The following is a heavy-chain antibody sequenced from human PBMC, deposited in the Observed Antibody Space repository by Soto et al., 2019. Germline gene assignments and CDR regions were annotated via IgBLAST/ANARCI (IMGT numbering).Heavy chain of an antibody. J-gene: IGHJ4*02. CDR2: IFYNGTA. Sequence: XAILSLTCSVSGGSFSSGSFHWSWIRQPPGKGLQFIGSIFYNGTANYSPSLKNRVSISIDTSQSQFFLQLISVAAADTAVYYCARIGGWYDIDFWGQGSLVTVSS. D-gene: IGHD6-19*01. V-gene: IGHV4-61*01. CDR3: ARIGGWYDIDF. CDR1: GGSFSSGSFH.